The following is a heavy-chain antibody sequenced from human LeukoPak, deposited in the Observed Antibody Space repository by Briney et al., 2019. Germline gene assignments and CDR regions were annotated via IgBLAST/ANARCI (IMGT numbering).Heavy chain of an antibody. J-gene: IGHJ6*02. CDR3: ARETWSEPPYYYYGMDV. Sequence: ASVKVSCKASGYTFTSYAMNWVRQAPGQGLEWMGWINTNTGNPTYAQGFTGRFVFSLDTSVSTAYLQISSLKAEDTAVYYCARETWSEPPYYYYGMDVWGQGTTVTVSS. CDR1: GYTFTSYA. V-gene: IGHV7-4-1*02. CDR2: INTNTGNP. D-gene: IGHD1-14*01.